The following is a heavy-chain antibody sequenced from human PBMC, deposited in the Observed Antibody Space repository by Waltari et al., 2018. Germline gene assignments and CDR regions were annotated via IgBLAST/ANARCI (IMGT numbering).Heavy chain of an antibody. Sequence: QVQVMESGGGVVQPGRSLSLACTTSGFFFRNFAMHWVRQTPGKGLGWVAMMSYDGNTEYYADSVKGRFTISRDNSRSTLYLQMNSLRVEDTAVYSCARVIAGRAFDIWGQGTLVTVS. CDR2: MSYDGNTE. CDR3: ARVIAGRAFDI. D-gene: IGHD6-6*01. CDR1: GFFFRNFA. V-gene: IGHV3-30-3*01. J-gene: IGHJ3*02.